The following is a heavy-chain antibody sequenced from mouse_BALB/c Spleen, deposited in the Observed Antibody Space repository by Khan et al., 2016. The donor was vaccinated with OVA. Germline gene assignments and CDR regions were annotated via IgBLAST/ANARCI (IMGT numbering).Heavy chain of an antibody. V-gene: IGHV1S136*01. CDR2: IYPYNDAT. CDR1: GYTFTSSV. CDR3: PPVDTYYVSFAY. J-gene: IGHJ3*01. D-gene: IGHD1-1*01. Sequence: VQLKESGPEVVKPGASVKMSCKASGYTFTSSVMHWVKQKPGQGLEWIGYIYPYNDATKYNEKFSGKATLTSDKSSSTAYMELSSLTSEDSAVYFCPPVDTYYVSFAYWGQGTLVSVSA.